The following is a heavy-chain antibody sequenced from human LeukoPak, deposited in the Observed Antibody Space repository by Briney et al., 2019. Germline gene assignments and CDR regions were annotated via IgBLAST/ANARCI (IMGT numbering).Heavy chain of an antibody. Sequence: GGSLRLSCAASGFTFSTYAMSWVRQAPGKGLEWVSVISSNGGSTYYADSVKGRFTISRDNSKNTLYLQMNSLRAEDTAVYYCAKARGYDQYYFDFWGQGTLVTVSS. CDR3: AKARGYDQYYFDF. J-gene: IGHJ4*02. CDR1: GFTFSTYA. V-gene: IGHV3-23*01. CDR2: ISSNGGST. D-gene: IGHD5-12*01.